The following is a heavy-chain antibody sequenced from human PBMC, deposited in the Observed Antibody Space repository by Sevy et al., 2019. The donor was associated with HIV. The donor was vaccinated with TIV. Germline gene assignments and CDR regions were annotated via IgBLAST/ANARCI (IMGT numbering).Heavy chain of an antibody. CDR3: ARNRGESSGWLNDYYYGMDV. Sequence: GGSLRLSCAASGFTFSSYWMSWVRQAPGKGLEWVANIKQDGSEKDYVDSVKGRFTISRDNAKNSLYLQMNSLRAEDTAVHYCARNRGESSGWLNDYYYGMDVWGQGTTVTVSS. V-gene: IGHV3-7*01. D-gene: IGHD6-19*01. J-gene: IGHJ6*02. CDR2: IKQDGSEK. CDR1: GFTFSSYW.